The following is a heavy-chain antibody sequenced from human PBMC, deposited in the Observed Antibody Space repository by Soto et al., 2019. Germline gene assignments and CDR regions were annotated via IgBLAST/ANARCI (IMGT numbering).Heavy chain of an antibody. Sequence: GGSLRLSCAASGFTFSSYAMHWVRQAPGQRLEWMGWINAGNGNTKYSQKFQGRVTITRDTSASTAYMELSSLRSEDTAVYYCARDQGIVATMGEGPDYYYYYYGMDVWGQGTTVTVSS. D-gene: IGHD5-12*01. V-gene: IGHV1-3*01. CDR3: ARDQGIVATMGEGPDYYYYYYGMDV. J-gene: IGHJ6*02. CDR2: INAGNGNT. CDR1: GFTFSSYA.